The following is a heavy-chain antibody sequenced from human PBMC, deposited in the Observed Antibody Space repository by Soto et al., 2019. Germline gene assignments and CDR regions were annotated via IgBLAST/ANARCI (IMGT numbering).Heavy chain of an antibody. J-gene: IGHJ4*02. CDR1: GFSLSDHY. CDR2: SRDKPQGYST. D-gene: IGHD3-22*01. V-gene: IGHV3-72*01. Sequence: GGSRRLSCAVSGFSLSDHYIDCVRQAPGKCLEWVGRSRDKPQGYSTAYAASVKGRFTTSRDESKNSAYLQMNSLKNEDTAVYYCVRATYFSDSSGYKRCLDYWGQGTLVTVSS. CDR3: VRATYFSDSSGYKRCLDY.